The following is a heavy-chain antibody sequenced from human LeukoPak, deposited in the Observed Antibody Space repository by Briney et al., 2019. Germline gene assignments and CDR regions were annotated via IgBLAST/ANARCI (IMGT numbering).Heavy chain of an antibody. CDR1: GFTFSSYA. J-gene: IGHJ4*02. CDR2: TSGSGGST. CDR3: ACRTRWPQVAIDY. Sequence: GGSLRLSCAASGFTFSSYAMSWVRQAPGKGLEWVSATSGSGGSTYYADSVKGRFTISRDNSKNTLYLQMNSLRPEDTAVYYCACRTRWPQVAIDYWGQGTLVTVSS. V-gene: IGHV3-23*01. D-gene: IGHD1-1*01.